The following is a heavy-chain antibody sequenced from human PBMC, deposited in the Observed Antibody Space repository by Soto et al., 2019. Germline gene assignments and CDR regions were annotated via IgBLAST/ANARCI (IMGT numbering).Heavy chain of an antibody. CDR3: ARDHGGNSGYFDY. V-gene: IGHV4-59*01. D-gene: IGHD2-21*02. CDR2: IYYSGST. J-gene: IGHJ4*02. CDR1: GGSISSYY. Sequence: SETLSLTCTVSGGSISSYYWSWIRQPPGKGLEWIGYIYYSGSTNYNPSPKSRVTISVDTSKNQFSLKLSSVTAADTAVYYCARDHGGNSGYFDYWGQGTLVTVSS.